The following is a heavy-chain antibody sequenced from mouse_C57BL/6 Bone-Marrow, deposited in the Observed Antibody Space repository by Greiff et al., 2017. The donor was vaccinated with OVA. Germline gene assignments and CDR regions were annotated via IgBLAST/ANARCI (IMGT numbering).Heavy chain of an antibody. Sequence: VQLQQPGAELVMPGASVKLSCKASGYTFTSYWMHWVKQRPGQGLEWIGEIDPSDSYTNYNQKFTGKSTLTVDKSSSTAYMQLSSLTSEDSAVYYCARWLLRPNWYFDVWGTGTTVTVSS. D-gene: IGHD2-3*01. V-gene: IGHV1-69*01. CDR3: ARWLLRPNWYFDV. J-gene: IGHJ1*03. CDR2: IDPSDSYT. CDR1: GYTFTSYW.